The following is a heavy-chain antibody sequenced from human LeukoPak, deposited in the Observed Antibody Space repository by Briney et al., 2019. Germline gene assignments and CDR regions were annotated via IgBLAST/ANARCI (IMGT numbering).Heavy chain of an antibody. Sequence: SGTLSLTCAVSGGSIISDNWWSWVRQPPGKGLEWIGEIYHSGTANYSPSLRSRLTISVDNSKNQFSLKLTSVTAADTAVYYCARVPYSTGRMYYYYGMDVWGQGTTVTVSS. CDR2: IYHSGTA. V-gene: IGHV4-4*02. CDR3: ARVPYSTGRMYYYYGMDV. CDR1: GGSIISDNW. J-gene: IGHJ6*02. D-gene: IGHD6-19*01.